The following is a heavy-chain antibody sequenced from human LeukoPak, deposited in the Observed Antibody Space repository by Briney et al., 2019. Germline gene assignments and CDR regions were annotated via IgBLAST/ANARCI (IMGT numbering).Heavy chain of an antibody. Sequence: SETLSLTCTVSGASISGGYYWSWIRQPPGKGLEWIGYVYHNGGTYYNPSLKSRVTMSVDTSKNQFSLKLSSVTAADTAVYYCARDRGSRALEWFGEYIRGGNWFDPWGQGTLVTVSS. CDR3: ARDRGSRALEWFGEYIRGGNWFDP. CDR1: GASISGGYY. CDR2: VYHNGGT. D-gene: IGHD3-10*01. V-gene: IGHV4-30-2*01. J-gene: IGHJ5*02.